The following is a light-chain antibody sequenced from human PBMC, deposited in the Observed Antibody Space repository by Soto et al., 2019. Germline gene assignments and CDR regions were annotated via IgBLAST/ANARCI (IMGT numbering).Light chain of an antibody. CDR3: QQSYSTRVT. CDR2: AAS. V-gene: IGKV1-39*01. J-gene: IGKJ1*01. CDR1: QSISSY. Sequence: DIQMTQSPSSLSASVGDRVTITFRASQSISSYLNWYQQKPGKAPKLLIYAASSLQSGVPSRFSGSGSGTDFTLTISSLQPEDFATYYCQQSYSTRVTFGQGTKVDIK.